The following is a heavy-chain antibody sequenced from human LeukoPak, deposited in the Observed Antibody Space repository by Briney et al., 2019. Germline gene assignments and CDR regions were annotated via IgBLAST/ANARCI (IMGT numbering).Heavy chain of an antibody. J-gene: IGHJ3*02. CDR1: GGSISSSNW. Sequence: PSETLSLTCAVSGGSISSSNWWSWVRQPPGKGLEWIGEIYHSGSTNYNPSLKSRVTISVDTSKNQFSLKLTSVTAADTAVYYCARAPIMIVEGKRADPFDIWGQGTMVTVSS. D-gene: IGHD3-16*01. CDR2: IYHSGST. V-gene: IGHV4-4*02. CDR3: ARAPIMIVEGKRADPFDI.